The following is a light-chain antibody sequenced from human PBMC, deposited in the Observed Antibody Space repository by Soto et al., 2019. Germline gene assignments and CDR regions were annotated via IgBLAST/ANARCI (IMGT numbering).Light chain of an antibody. Sequence: AIQMTQSPSSLSASVGDRVTITCRASQGIRDELGWYQQKAGKAPNLLTSAASRLQSGVPSRFSGRGSGTDFTLTISSLQPEDFATYYCLQDYDYPRTFGQGTKVDIK. CDR3: LQDYDYPRT. J-gene: IGKJ1*01. V-gene: IGKV1-6*01. CDR1: QGIRDE. CDR2: AAS.